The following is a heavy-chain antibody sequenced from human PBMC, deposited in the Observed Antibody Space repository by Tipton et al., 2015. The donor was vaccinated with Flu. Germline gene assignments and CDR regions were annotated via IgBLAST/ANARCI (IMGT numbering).Heavy chain of an antibody. J-gene: IGHJ1*01. CDR2: ISNSGST. V-gene: IGHV4-4*07. CDR3: ARYTSSWDPPRD. Sequence: LRLSCTVSGGSISSHYWSWLRQPAGKGLEWIGRISNSGSTNYNVSLESRLSMSRDSSKNQFSLKLSSVTAADTAVYYCARYTSSWDPPRDWGQGTLVTVSS. D-gene: IGHD6-13*01. CDR1: GGSISSHY.